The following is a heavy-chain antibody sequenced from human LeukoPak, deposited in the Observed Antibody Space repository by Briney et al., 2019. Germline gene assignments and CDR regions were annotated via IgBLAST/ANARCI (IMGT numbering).Heavy chain of an antibody. Sequence: SETLSLTCTVSGGSISSYYWSWIRQPPGKGLEWIGYIYYSGSTNYNPSLKIRVTISVDTSKNQFSLKLSSVTAADTAVYYCARHGGGYCSGGSCYPGDYFDYWGQGTLVTVSS. J-gene: IGHJ4*02. V-gene: IGHV4-59*08. CDR3: ARHGGGYCSGGSCYPGDYFDY. D-gene: IGHD2-15*01. CDR1: GGSISSYY. CDR2: IYYSGST.